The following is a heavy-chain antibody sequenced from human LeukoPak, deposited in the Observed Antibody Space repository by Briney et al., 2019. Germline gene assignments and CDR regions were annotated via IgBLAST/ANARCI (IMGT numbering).Heavy chain of an antibody. CDR3: ARGPSYYDSSGYYGLDY. CDR1: GFTFSDYA. J-gene: IGHJ4*02. V-gene: IGHV3-30-3*01. CDR2: ISYDGSNK. D-gene: IGHD3-22*01. Sequence: GGSLRLSCAASGFTFSDYAMNWVRQAPGKGLEWVAVISYDGSNKYYADSVKGRFTISRDNSKNTLYLQMNSLRAEDTAVYYCARGPSYYDSSGYYGLDYWGQGTLVTVSS.